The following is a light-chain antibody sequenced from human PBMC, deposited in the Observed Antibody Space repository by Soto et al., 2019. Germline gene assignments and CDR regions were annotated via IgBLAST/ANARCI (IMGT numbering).Light chain of an antibody. V-gene: IGKV3-15*01. CDR1: QSVSSN. Sequence: EIVMTQSPATLSVSPGERATLSCRASQSVSSNLAWYQQKPGQAPRLLIYGASTRATGIPARFSGSGSGTEFTLTISSRQSEDFAVYYCQQYNNWLQWTFGQGTKVEIK. J-gene: IGKJ1*01. CDR2: GAS. CDR3: QQYNNWLQWT.